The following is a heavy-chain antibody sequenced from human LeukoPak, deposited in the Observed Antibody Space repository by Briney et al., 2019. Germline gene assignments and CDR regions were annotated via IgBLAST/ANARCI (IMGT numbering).Heavy chain of an antibody. J-gene: IGHJ3*02. CDR2: ISSSGSTI. V-gene: IGHV3-11*04. D-gene: IGHD6-6*01. CDR1: GFTFSDYY. Sequence: GSLSLSCAASGFTFSDYYMSWIRQAPGKGLGWVSYISSSGSTIYYADSVKGRFTISRDNAKNSLYLQMNSLRAEDTAVYYCARATGYSSSDGDAFDIWGQGTMVTVSS. CDR3: ARATGYSSSDGDAFDI.